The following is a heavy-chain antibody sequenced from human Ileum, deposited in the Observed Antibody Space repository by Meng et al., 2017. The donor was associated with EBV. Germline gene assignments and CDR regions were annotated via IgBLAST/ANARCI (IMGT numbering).Heavy chain of an antibody. CDR2: IYHSGST. CDR1: GGSISSSNW. Sequence: QVLQQEPGPGLVKPAGTLSLTCAVSGGSISSSNWWSWVRQPPGKGLEWIGEIYHSGSTNYNPSLKSRVTMSVDKSKNQFSLNLSSVTAADTAVYYCARVGQWLPIDYWGQGTLVTVSS. CDR3: ARVGQWLPIDY. D-gene: IGHD6-19*01. V-gene: IGHV4-4*02. J-gene: IGHJ4*02.